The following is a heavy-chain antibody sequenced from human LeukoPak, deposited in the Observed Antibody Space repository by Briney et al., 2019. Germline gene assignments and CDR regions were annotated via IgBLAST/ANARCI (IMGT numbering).Heavy chain of an antibody. J-gene: IGHJ4*02. D-gene: IGHD2-15*01. Sequence: GGSLRLSCAASGFTFSSYEMNWVRQAPGKGLEWVSYISSSGTTIYYADSVKGRFTISRDNAKNSLHLQMNSLRDEDTAVYYCARAEALLPYLYWGQGTLVTVSS. CDR3: ARAEALLPYLY. CDR1: GFTFSSYE. V-gene: IGHV3-48*03. CDR2: ISSSGTTI.